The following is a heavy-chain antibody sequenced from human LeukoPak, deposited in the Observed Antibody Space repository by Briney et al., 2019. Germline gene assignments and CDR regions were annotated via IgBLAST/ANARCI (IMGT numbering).Heavy chain of an antibody. Sequence: GGSLRLSCAASGFTFSSYSMNWVRQAPGKGLEWVSSISSSSSYIYYADSVKGRFTISRDNAKNSLYLQMNSLRAEDTALYYCARDGLHYYYMDVWGKGTTVTVSS. J-gene: IGHJ6*03. CDR2: ISSSSSYI. CDR3: ARDGLHYYYMDV. V-gene: IGHV3-21*04. CDR1: GFTFSSYS.